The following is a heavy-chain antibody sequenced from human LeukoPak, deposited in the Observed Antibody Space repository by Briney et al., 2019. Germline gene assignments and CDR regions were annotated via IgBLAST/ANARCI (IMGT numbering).Heavy chain of an antibody. D-gene: IGHD6-13*01. CDR3: ARVEQQLAINWFDP. Sequence: PSETLSLTCTVSGGSISSYYWSWIRQPPGKGLEWIGYIYYSGSTNYNPSLKSRVTISVDTSKNQFSLKLSSVTAADTAVYYCARVEQQLAINWFDPWGQGTLVTVSS. J-gene: IGHJ5*02. CDR1: GGSISSYY. V-gene: IGHV4-59*12. CDR2: IYYSGST.